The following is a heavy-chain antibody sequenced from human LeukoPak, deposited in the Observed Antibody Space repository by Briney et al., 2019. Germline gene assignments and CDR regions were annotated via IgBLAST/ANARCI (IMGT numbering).Heavy chain of an antibody. V-gene: IGHV3-30*02. Sequence: GGSLRLSCAASGFPFSSYGMHWVRQAPGKGLEWVAFIRYDGSNKYYADSVKGRFTISRDNSKNTLYLQMNSLRAEDTAVYYCAKDRGDFWSGYGFFDYWGQGTLVTVSS. J-gene: IGHJ4*02. CDR1: GFPFSSYG. D-gene: IGHD3-3*01. CDR3: AKDRGDFWSGYGFFDY. CDR2: IRYDGSNK.